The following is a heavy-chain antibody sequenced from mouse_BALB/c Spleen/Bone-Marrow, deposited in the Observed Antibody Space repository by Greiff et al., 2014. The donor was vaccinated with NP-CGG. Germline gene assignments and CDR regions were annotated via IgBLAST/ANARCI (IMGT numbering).Heavy chain of an antibody. V-gene: IGHV1-9*01. CDR1: GYTFSSYW. Sequence: QVQLKESGTELMKPGASVKVSCKATGYTFSSYWIDWVKQRPGHGLEWIGEILPRSSSINYNENFKGKATFTVDTSSNTAYMQLGSLTSEDSAVYYCARWRGYFDYWGQGTTLTVSS. J-gene: IGHJ2*01. CDR3: ARWRGYFDY. CDR2: ILPRSSSI.